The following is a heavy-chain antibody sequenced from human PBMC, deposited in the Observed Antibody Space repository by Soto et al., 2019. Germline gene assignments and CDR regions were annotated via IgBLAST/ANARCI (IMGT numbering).Heavy chain of an antibody. V-gene: IGHV4-4*07. D-gene: IGHD3-16*01. CDR3: ASDQRGMLWRWFNA. J-gene: IGHJ5*02. CDR2: IYTSGST. CDR1: GGSISSYY. Sequence: PSETLSLTCTVSGGSISSYYWSWIRPPAGKGLEWIGRIYTSGSTYYNPSLKSRVTISVDTSKNQFSLKRSSVTAADTAVYYCASDQRGMLWRWFNAWGEVTL.